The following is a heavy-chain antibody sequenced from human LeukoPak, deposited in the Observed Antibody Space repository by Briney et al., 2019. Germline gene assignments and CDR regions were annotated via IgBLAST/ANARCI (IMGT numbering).Heavy chain of an antibody. CDR1: GFPFSSYW. Sequence: GGSLRLSCEASGFPFSSYWMTWVRQAPGKGLEWVANIKQDGSEKDYVESVKGRFTISRDNAKNSLYLQMNSLRDEDTAVYYCVRDAGSRDWFDPWGQGTQVTVSS. D-gene: IGHD5-24*01. CDR3: VRDAGSRDWFDP. V-gene: IGHV3-7*01. CDR2: IKQDGSEK. J-gene: IGHJ5*02.